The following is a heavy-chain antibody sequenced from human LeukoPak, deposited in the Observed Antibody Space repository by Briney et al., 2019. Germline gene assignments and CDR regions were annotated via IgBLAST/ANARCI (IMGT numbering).Heavy chain of an antibody. V-gene: IGHV3-48*03. Sequence: GESLRLSCAASGFIFNNYETNWVRQAPGKGLEWVSYISSSGSTIFYADSVKGRFTISRDSAKNSLYLQMNSLRAEDTAIYYCKRGSSEDWGQGSLVTVFS. J-gene: IGHJ4*02. D-gene: IGHD3-10*01. CDR2: ISSSGSTI. CDR1: GFIFNNYE. CDR3: KRGSSED.